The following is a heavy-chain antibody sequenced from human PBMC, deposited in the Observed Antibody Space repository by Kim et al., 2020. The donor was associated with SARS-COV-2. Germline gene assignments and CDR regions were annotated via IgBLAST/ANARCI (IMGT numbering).Heavy chain of an antibody. J-gene: IGHJ4*02. CDR2: IYYSRYT. Sequence: SETLSLTCTVSGGSLSSSSFFWGWIRQPPGKGLEWIGSIYYSRYTYYSPSLKSQVTISVDSSNNQFSLKLSSVTAADTAVYYCATLDIVDYWGQGTLVTVSS. CDR1: GGSLSSSSFF. CDR3: ATLDIVDY. V-gene: IGHV4-39*01. D-gene: IGHD5-12*01.